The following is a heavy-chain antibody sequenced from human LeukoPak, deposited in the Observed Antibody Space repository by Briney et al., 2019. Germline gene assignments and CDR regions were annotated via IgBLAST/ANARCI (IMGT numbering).Heavy chain of an antibody. V-gene: IGHV4-39*01. D-gene: IGHD3-22*01. Sequence: SETLSLTCTVSGGSISSSSYYWGWIRQPPGKGLEWIVSIYYSGSTYYNPSLKSRVTISVDTSKNQFSLKLSSVTAADTAVYYCARHSHYYDMDYWGQGTLVTVSS. J-gene: IGHJ4*02. CDR3: ARHSHYYDMDY. CDR2: IYYSGST. CDR1: GGSISSSSYY.